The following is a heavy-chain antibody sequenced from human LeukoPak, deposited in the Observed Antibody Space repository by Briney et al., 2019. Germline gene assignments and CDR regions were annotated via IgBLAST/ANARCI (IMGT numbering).Heavy chain of an antibody. CDR2: ISGYNGNT. CDR1: GYTFTSYG. CDR3: ARDSSFSYSRSSDWNWFDP. V-gene: IGHV1-18*01. J-gene: IGHJ5*02. D-gene: IGHD6-6*01. Sequence: GASVKVSCKASGYTFTSYGVSWVRQAPGQGLEWMGWISGYNGNTNYAQKVQGRVTMTTDTSTSTAYMELRSLRSDDTAVYYCARDSSFSYSRSSDWNWFDPWGQGTLVTVSS.